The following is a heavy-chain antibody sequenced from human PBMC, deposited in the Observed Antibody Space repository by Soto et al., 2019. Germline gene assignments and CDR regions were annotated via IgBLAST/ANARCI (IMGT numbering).Heavy chain of an antibody. CDR3: VKDRDSNSWPSRDV. D-gene: IGHD3-22*01. Sequence: EASVKVSCKTSGYTFTRNGISWVRQAPGQGLEWMGWISPNSGNIKYAQKLQGRVIMTTDTSTSTAYMELRSLRFDDTAVYYCVKDRDSNSWPSRDVWGPGTTVTVSS. CDR2: ISPNSGNI. CDR1: GYTFTRNG. V-gene: IGHV1-18*01. J-gene: IGHJ6*02.